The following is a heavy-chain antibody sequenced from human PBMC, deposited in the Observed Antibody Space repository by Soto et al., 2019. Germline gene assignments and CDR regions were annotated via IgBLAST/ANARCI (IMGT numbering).Heavy chain of an antibody. J-gene: IGHJ4*02. CDR1: GFTFSSYG. V-gene: IGHV3-33*01. CDR2: IWYDGSNK. D-gene: IGHD3-16*02. Sequence: QVQLVESGGGVVQPGRSLRLSCAASGFTFSSYGMHWVRQAPGKGLEWVAVIWYDGSNKYYADSVKGRFTISRDNSKNTLYLQMNSLRAEDTAVYCCARDGAFGGVIVNYYFDYWGQGTLVTVSS. CDR3: ARDGAFGGVIVNYYFDY.